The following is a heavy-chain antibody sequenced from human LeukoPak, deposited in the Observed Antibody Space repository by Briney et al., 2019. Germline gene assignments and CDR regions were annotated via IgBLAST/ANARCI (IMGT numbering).Heavy chain of an antibody. CDR2: IYYTGIT. CDR1: GGSISRYY. CDR3: ARGDGYKADY. D-gene: IGHD5-24*01. J-gene: IGHJ4*02. Sequence: PSETLSLTCTVSGGSISRYYWSWIRRPPGKGLEWIGYIYYTGITNYNPSLKSRVTMSVDTSKNQFSLKVNSVTAADTAVYLCARGDGYKADYWGQGTLVIVSS. V-gene: IGHV4-59*08.